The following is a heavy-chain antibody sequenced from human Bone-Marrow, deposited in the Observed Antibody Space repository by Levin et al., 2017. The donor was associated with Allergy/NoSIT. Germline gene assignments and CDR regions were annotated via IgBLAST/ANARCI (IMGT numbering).Heavy chain of an antibody. J-gene: IGHJ3*02. D-gene: IGHD2-2*01. V-gene: IGHV3-7*03. CDR2: IKQDGSEK. Sequence: PGGSLRLSCAASGFTFSSYWMSWVRQAPGKGLEWVANIKQDGSEKYYVDSVKGRFTSSRDNAKNSLYLQMNSLRAEDTAVYYCAREVAYCSSTSCKSLAFDIWGQGTMVTVSS. CDR3: AREVAYCSSTSCKSLAFDI. CDR1: GFTFSSYW.